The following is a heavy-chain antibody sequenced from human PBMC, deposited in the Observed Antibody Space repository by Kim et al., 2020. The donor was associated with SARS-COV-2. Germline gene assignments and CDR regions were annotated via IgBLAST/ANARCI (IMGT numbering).Heavy chain of an antibody. V-gene: IGHV1-69*13. D-gene: IGHD3-9*01. CDR3: ARGGYFDWFDAFDI. Sequence: SVKVSCKASGGTFSSYAISWVRQAPGQGLEWMGGIIPIFGTANYAQKFQGRVTITADESTSTAYMELSSLRSEDTAVYYCARGGYFDWFDAFDIWGQGTMVTVSS. J-gene: IGHJ3*02. CDR2: IIPIFGTA. CDR1: GGTFSSYA.